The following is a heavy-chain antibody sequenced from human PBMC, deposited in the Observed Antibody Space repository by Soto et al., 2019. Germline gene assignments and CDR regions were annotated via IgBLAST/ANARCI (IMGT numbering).Heavy chain of an antibody. J-gene: IGHJ4*02. Sequence: GGSLRLSCAASGFTFSSYAMGWVRQAPGKGLDWVSVISGSGGITYSADSVKGRFIVSRDNARNSLYLQMNSLRDEDTAVYYCAKLDIVVVVAATPSPFDYWGQGTLVTVSS. CDR1: GFTFSSYA. CDR2: ISGSGGIT. D-gene: IGHD2-15*01. CDR3: AKLDIVVVVAATPSPFDY. V-gene: IGHV3-23*01.